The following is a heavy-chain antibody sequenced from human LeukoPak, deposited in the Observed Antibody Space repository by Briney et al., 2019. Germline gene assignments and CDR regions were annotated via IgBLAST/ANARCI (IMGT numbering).Heavy chain of an antibody. CDR2: IYTSGST. CDR1: GGSISSGSYY. D-gene: IGHD6-6*01. Sequence: PSETLSLTCTVSGGSISSGSYYWSWIRQPAGKGLEWIGRIYTSGSTNYNPSLKSRVTISVDTSKNQFSLKLSSVTAADTAVYYCARDRPPTDYWGQGTLVTVSS. J-gene: IGHJ4*02. CDR3: ARDRPPTDY. V-gene: IGHV4-61*02.